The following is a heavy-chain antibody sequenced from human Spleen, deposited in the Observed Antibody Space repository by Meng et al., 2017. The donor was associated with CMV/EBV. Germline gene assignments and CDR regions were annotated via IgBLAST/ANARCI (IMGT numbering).Heavy chain of an antibody. Sequence: SGPTLVKPTPTLTLTCTFSGFSLGTTGMRVSWIRQPPGKALEWLARIDWDDAKFYSTSLKTRLTISKDTSDNQVVLTVTNMDPVDTGTYYCARMPLTTAYGLGGMDVWGQGTTVTVSS. CDR3: ARMPLTTAYGLGGMDV. V-gene: IGHV2-70D*14. CDR1: GFSLGTTGMR. J-gene: IGHJ6*02. D-gene: IGHD3-16*01. CDR2: IDWDDAK.